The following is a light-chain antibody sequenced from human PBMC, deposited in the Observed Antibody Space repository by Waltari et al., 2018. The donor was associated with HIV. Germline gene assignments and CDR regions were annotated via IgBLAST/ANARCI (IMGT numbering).Light chain of an antibody. Sequence: EIVMTRSPATLSVSPGERATLSCRASQSVSSNLAWYQQKPGQAPRLLIYGASTRATGIPARFSGSGSGTELTLTISSLQSEDFAVYYCQQYNNWPPLTFGGGTKVEI. V-gene: IGKV3-15*01. CDR2: GAS. J-gene: IGKJ4*01. CDR1: QSVSSN. CDR3: QQYNNWPPLT.